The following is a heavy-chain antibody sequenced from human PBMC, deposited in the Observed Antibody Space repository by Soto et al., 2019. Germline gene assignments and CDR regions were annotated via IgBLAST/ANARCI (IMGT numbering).Heavy chain of an antibody. V-gene: IGHV4-30-2*01. D-gene: IGHD2-15*01. CDR1: GGSISSGGYS. CDR2: IYHSGST. CDR3: ARRWSTPVSLGGARRDWFDP. J-gene: IGHJ5*02. Sequence: PSETLSLTCAVSGGSISSGGYSWSWIRQPPGKGLEWIGYIYHSGSTYYNPSLKSRVTISVDRSKNQFSLKLSSVTAADTAVYYCARRWSTPVSLGGARRDWFDPWGQGTLVTVSS.